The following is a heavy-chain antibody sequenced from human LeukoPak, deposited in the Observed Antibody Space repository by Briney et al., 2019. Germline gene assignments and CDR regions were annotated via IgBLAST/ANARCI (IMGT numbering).Heavy chain of an antibody. CDR2: IKQDGSEK. D-gene: IGHD3-3*01. V-gene: IGHV3-7*01. Sequence: QTGGFLRLSCAASGFTFSSYWMSWVRQAPGKGLEWVANIKQDGSEKYYVDSVKGRFTISRDNAKNSLYLQTNSLRAEDTAVYYCARDRPPLYDFWSGYDQIGMDVWGQGTTVTVSS. J-gene: IGHJ6*02. CDR3: ARDRPPLYDFWSGYDQIGMDV. CDR1: GFTFSSYW.